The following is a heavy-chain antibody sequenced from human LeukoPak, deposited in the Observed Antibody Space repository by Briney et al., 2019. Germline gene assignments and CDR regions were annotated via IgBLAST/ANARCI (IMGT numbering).Heavy chain of an antibody. J-gene: IGHJ4*02. D-gene: IGHD3-10*01. CDR2: ISAYNGNT. CDR1: GYTFINYD. Sequence: ASVKVSCKASGYTFINYDIRWVRQAPGQGLEWMGWISAYNGNTNYAQKFQGRVTMTTDTSTSTAYMELRSLRSDDTAVYYCARAPRITMVRGVKEGYWGQGTLVTVSS. CDR3: ARAPRITMVRGVKEGY. V-gene: IGHV1-18*01.